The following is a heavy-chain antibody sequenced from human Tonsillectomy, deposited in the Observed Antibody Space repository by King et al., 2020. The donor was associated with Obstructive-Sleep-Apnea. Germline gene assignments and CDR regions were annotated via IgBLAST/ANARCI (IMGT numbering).Heavy chain of an antibody. V-gene: IGHV4-59*01. CDR3: ARVWSTVVTNDAFDI. D-gene: IGHD4-23*01. Sequence: HVQLQESGPGLVKPSETLSLTCTVSGGSISSYSWTWIRQPPGKGLEWIGYIYNTGSTNYNPSLQSRVTISIDTSKNQFSLKLSPVTAADTAVYYCARVWSTVVTNDAFDIWGQGTMVTVSS. CDR1: GGSISSYS. J-gene: IGHJ3*02. CDR2: IYNTGST.